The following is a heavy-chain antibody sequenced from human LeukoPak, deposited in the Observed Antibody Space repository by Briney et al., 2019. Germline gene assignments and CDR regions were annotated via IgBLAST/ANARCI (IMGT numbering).Heavy chain of an antibody. D-gene: IGHD1-7*01. J-gene: IGHJ6*03. CDR3: ARELRNWNYGYYYYYYMDV. V-gene: IGHV4-39*07. CDR1: GGSISSSSYY. CDR2: IYYSGST. Sequence: SETLSLTCTVSGGSISSSSYYWGWIRQPPGKGLEWIGSIYYSGSTYYNPSLKSRVTISVDTSKNQFSLKLSSVTAADTAVYYCARELRNWNYGYYYYYYMDVWGKGTTVTVSS.